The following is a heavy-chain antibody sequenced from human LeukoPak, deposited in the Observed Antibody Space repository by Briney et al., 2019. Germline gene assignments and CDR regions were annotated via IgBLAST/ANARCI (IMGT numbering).Heavy chain of an antibody. CDR2: ISYDGSNK. CDR3: AKEFTYYYDSSGYRPYYFDY. J-gene: IGHJ4*02. CDR1: GFTFSNYG. Sequence: GGSLRLSCAASGFTFSNYGMHWVRQAPGKGLEWVVVISYDGSNKYYADSVKGRFTISGDNSKNTLYLQMNSLRAEDTAVYYCAKEFTYYYDSSGYRPYYFDYWGQGTLVTVSS. D-gene: IGHD3-22*01. V-gene: IGHV3-30*18.